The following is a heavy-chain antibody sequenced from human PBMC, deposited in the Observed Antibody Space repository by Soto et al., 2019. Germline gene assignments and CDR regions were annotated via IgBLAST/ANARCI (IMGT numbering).Heavy chain of an antibody. V-gene: IGHV3-23*01. D-gene: IGHD6-25*01. CDR2: ITGSGGDT. J-gene: IGHJ4*01. CDR3: AKVSASGPPYYFDD. Sequence: PGGSLRLSCAASGFTFNNYAMSWVRQAPGKGLEWVSAITGSGGDTYHADSVKGRFTISRDNSKNTLYLQMNTLRAEDTAVYYCAKVSASGPPYYFDDRGHGTLVTLSS. CDR1: GFTFNNYA.